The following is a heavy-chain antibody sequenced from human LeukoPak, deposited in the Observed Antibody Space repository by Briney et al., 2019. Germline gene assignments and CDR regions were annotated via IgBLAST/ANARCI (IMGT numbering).Heavy chain of an antibody. CDR1: GFTFSSYA. D-gene: IGHD3-10*01. Sequence: GGSLRLSCAASGFTFSSYAMSWVRQTPGKGLEWVSAISGSGGSTYYADSVKGRFTISRDNSKNTLYLQMNSLRAEDTAVYYCAKDPSVLPGVMTDYWGQGTLVTVSS. CDR3: AKDPSVLPGVMTDY. J-gene: IGHJ4*02. V-gene: IGHV3-23*01. CDR2: ISGSGGST.